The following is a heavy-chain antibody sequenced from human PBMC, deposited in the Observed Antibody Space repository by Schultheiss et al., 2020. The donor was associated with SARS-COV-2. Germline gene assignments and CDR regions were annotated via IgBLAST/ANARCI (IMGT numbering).Heavy chain of an antibody. D-gene: IGHD6-13*01. Sequence: SQTLSLTCSVSGGSVSSGRYYWSWVRQPPGKGLEWIGEINHSGSTNYNPSLKSRVTISVDKSKNQFSLKLSSVTAEDTAVYYCARGAADPGSYYFDYWGQGTLVTVAS. CDR1: GGSVSSGRYY. CDR3: ARGAADPGSYYFDY. V-gene: IGHV4-61*01. CDR2: INHSGST. J-gene: IGHJ4*02.